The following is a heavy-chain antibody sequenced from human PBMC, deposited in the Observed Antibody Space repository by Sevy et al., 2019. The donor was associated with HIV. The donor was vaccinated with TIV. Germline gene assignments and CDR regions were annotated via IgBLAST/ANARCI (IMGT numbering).Heavy chain of an antibody. D-gene: IGHD2-15*01. J-gene: IGHJ4*02. CDR1: GFTFSNAW. CDR3: NTERFRYCSGGTCLSSDF. CDR2: IRSKSDGETT. V-gene: IGHV3-15*01. Sequence: GGSLRLSCAASGFTFSNAWMNWVRQAPGKGLEWVGRIRSKSDGETTDDAAPGKGRFTISREDSKNTLYLQMNNLKTEDTAVYYCNTERFRYCSGGTCLSSDFWGQGTLVTVSS.